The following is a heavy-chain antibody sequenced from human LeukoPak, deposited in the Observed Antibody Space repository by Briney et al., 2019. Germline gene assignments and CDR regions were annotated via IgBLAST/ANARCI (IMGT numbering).Heavy chain of an antibody. CDR3: ARDSYCSGGSCYSHNWFDP. Sequence: GGSLRLSCAASGFTFSSYWMSWVRQAPGKGLEWVANIKQDGSEKYYVDSVKGRFTISRDNAKNSLYLQMNSLRAEDTAVYYCARDSYCSGGSCYSHNWFDPWGQGTLVTVSS. CDR2: IKQDGSEK. CDR1: GFTFSSYW. V-gene: IGHV3-7*01. D-gene: IGHD2-15*01. J-gene: IGHJ5*02.